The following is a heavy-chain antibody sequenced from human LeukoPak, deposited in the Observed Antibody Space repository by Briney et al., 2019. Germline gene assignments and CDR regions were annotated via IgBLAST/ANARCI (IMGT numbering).Heavy chain of an antibody. CDR1: GGSISRYY. CDR2: IYYSGIT. CDR3: AREIGYCSSTSCYPNYYYYYYMDV. Sequence: SETLSLTCTDSGGSISRYYWSWIRQPPGKGLERMGYIYYSGITNYNPSLKSRVNSSVDTSKNQFSLKLSSVTAADPAMYYCAREIGYCSSTSCYPNYYYYYYMDVWGKGTTVTISS. J-gene: IGHJ6*03. D-gene: IGHD2-2*01. V-gene: IGHV4-59*12.